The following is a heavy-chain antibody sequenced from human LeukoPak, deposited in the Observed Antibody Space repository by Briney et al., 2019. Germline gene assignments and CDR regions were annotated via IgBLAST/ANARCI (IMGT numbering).Heavy chain of an antibody. J-gene: IGHJ3*02. D-gene: IGHD3-3*01. CDR3: ARGPLSIFGVLDAFDI. CDR1: GYTFISYD. Sequence: ASVKVSCKTSGYTFISYDVHWVRQAYGQGLEWMGWMNPNKGNTGYGHKFQGRVTITRDTSISTVYMELNSLRSEDTAVYYCARGPLSIFGVLDAFDIWGQGTLVTVSS. CDR2: MNPNKGNT. V-gene: IGHV1-8*03.